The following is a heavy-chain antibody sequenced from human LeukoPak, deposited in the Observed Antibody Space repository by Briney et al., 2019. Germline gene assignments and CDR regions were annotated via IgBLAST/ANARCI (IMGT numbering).Heavy chain of an antibody. D-gene: IGHD3-22*01. CDR2: INPSGGST. V-gene: IGHV1-46*01. CDR1: GYTFTSYY. J-gene: IGHJ4*02. CDR3: ARDFVPHYYDSSGYSDFDY. Sequence: GASVKVSCKASGYTFTSYYMHWVRQAPGQGFEWMGLINPSGGSTSYAQKFQGRVTMTRDTSTSTVYMELSSLRSEDTAVYYCARDFVPHYYDSSGYSDFDYWGQGTLVTVSS.